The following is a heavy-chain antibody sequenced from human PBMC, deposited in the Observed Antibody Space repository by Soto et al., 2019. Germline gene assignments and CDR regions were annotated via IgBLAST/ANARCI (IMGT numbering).Heavy chain of an antibody. CDR2: SSGRGGST. Sequence: EVQLLESGGGLVQPGGSLRLSCAASGCTFSSYAMSWVRQAPGKGLEWVTASSGRGGSTYYADSVKGRFTISRDNSNHTLYMNMNRLRAEDTAVYDCARPKVTTDYYYYYVMDVWGQGTTVTVSS. V-gene: IGHV3-23*01. CDR3: ARPKVTTDYYYYYVMDV. D-gene: IGHD4-17*01. CDR1: GCTFSSYA. J-gene: IGHJ6*02.